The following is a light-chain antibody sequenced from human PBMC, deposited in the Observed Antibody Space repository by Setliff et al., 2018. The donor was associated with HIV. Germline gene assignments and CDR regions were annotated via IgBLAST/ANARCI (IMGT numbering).Light chain of an antibody. CDR2: DVN. CDR3: CSYTTSSIRD. CDR1: SSDVGAYNY. J-gene: IGLJ1*01. V-gene: IGLV2-14*01. Sequence: QSALAQPASVSGSPGQAITISCSGTSSDVGAYNYVSWYQQHPGKAPKVMIYDVNTWPSGVSNRFSGSKSGNTASLTISGLQAEDEADYYCCSYTTSSIRDFGTGTKVTV.